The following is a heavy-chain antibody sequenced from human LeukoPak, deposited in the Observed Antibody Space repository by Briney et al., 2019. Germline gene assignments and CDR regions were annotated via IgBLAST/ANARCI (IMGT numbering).Heavy chain of an antibody. CDR2: INPSGGST. V-gene: IGHV1-46*01. CDR1: GFTFGSYA. D-gene: IGHD6-19*01. Sequence: GGSLRLSCAASGFTFGSYAMHWVRQAPGQGLEWMGIINPSGGSTSYAQKFQGRVTMTRDTSTSTVYMELSSLRSEDTAVYYCARDFREWLVTHWFDPWGQGTLVTVSS. J-gene: IGHJ5*02. CDR3: ARDFREWLVTHWFDP.